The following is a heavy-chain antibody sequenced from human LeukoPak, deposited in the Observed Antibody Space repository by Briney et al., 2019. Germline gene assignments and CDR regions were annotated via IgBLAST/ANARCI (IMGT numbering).Heavy chain of an antibody. CDR2: INHSEST. J-gene: IGHJ3*02. CDR3: AIAVAGIIPRVAFDI. D-gene: IGHD6-19*01. Sequence: SETLSLTCAVYGGSFSGYYWSWIRQPPGKGLEWIGEINHSESTNYNPSLKSRVTISVDTSKNQFSLKLSSVTAADTAVYYCAIAVAGIIPRVAFDIWGQGTMVTVSS. CDR1: GGSFSGYY. V-gene: IGHV4-34*01.